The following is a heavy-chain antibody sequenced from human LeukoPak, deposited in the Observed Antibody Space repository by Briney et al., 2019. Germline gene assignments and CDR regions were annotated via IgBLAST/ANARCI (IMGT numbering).Heavy chain of an antibody. V-gene: IGHV3-7*05. D-gene: IGHD4-11*01. CDR2: IKQDGSEK. CDR3: ARASSGPTVTTMSY. J-gene: IGHJ4*02. CDR1: GFTFGNYW. Sequence: GGSLRLSCAASGFTFGNYWMTWVRQAPGKGLEWVANIKQDGSEKYYVDSVRGRFTISRDNTKNSSDMEMNSLRAEDTAVYFCARASSGPTVTTMSYWSQGTLVSVSS.